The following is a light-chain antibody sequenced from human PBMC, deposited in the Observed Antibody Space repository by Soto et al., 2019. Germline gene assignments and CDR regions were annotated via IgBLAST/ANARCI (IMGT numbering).Light chain of an antibody. Sequence: QSALTQPASVSGSPGQSITISCTGSSSDVGYYNYVSWYQHHPGKAPKLLIFEISRRPSWTSSRFSGSRSGYTASLTISGLQAEDEADYYCASYTSSGTDVFGPGTKLTVL. J-gene: IGLJ1*01. CDR2: EIS. CDR1: SSDVGYYNY. CDR3: ASYTSSGTDV. V-gene: IGLV2-14*01.